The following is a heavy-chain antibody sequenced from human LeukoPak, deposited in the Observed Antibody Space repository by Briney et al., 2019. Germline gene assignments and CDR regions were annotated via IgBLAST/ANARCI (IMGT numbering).Heavy chain of an antibody. Sequence: GGSLRLSCAASGFTFSSYSMNWVSQAPGKGLEWVSSISSSSSYIYYADSVKGRFTISRDNAKHSLYLQMNSLRAEDTAVYYCARYDYGDYVGGIDVCGQRTTVTVSS. CDR2: ISSSSSYI. CDR1: GFTFSSYS. D-gene: IGHD4-17*01. V-gene: IGHV3-21*01. CDR3: ARYDYGDYVGGIDV. J-gene: IGHJ6*02.